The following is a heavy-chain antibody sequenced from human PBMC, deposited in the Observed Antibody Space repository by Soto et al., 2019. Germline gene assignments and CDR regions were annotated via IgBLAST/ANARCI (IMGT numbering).Heavy chain of an antibody. Sequence: GGSLRLSCAASGFTFSSNWMHWVRQAPGKGLVWVSRINSDGSITSYADSVKGQFTISRDNAKNTLYLQMNSLRAEDTAVYYCARGSSSWYVSFDYWGQGTLVTVSS. D-gene: IGHD6-13*01. CDR2: INSDGSIT. CDR1: GFTFSSNW. CDR3: ARGSSSWYVSFDY. J-gene: IGHJ4*02. V-gene: IGHV3-74*01.